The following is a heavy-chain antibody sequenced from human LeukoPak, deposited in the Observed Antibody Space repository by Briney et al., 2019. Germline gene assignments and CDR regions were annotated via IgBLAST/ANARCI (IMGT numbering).Heavy chain of an antibody. Sequence: GGSLRLSCAAPGFTFSNYVMNWVRQAPGKGLEWVSGISGNGGSTYYADSVKGRFTLSRDNSKNTLDLQMSSLRAEDTAVYYCAKALGYYDSSGYLNFDSWGQGTLVTVSS. CDR3: AKALGYYDSSGYLNFDS. D-gene: IGHD3-22*01. V-gene: IGHV3-23*01. J-gene: IGHJ4*02. CDR2: ISGNGGST. CDR1: GFTFSNYV.